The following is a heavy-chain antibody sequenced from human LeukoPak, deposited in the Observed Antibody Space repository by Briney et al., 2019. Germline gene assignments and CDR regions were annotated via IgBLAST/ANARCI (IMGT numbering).Heavy chain of an antibody. Sequence: SETLSLTCAVYGGSFSGYYWSWIRQPPGNGLEWIGEINHSGSTNYNPSLKSRVTISVDTSKNQFSLKLSSVTAADTAVYYCARGSRWRRYRFWDYWGQGTLVTVSS. J-gene: IGHJ4*02. D-gene: IGHD5-18*01. CDR3: ARGSRWRRYRFWDY. V-gene: IGHV4-34*01. CDR1: GGSFSGYY. CDR2: INHSGST.